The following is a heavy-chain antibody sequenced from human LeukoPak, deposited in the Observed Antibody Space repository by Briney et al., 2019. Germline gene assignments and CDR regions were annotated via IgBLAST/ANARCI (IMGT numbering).Heavy chain of an antibody. J-gene: IGHJ4*02. CDR3: ARDWGRRYSSGWYGDFDY. CDR2: ISYDGSDK. V-gene: IGHV3-30-3*01. D-gene: IGHD6-19*01. Sequence: GGSLRLSCAASGFTFSNYAMHWVRQAPGKGLEWVAVISYDGSDKYYADSVKGRFTISRDNSKNTLYLQMSSLRPEDTAVYYCARDWGRRYSSGWYGDFDYWGQGTLVTVSS. CDR1: GFTFSNYA.